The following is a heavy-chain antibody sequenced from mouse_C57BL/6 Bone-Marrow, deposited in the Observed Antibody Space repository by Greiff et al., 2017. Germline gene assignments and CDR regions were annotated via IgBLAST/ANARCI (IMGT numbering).Heavy chain of an antibody. Sequence: VQLQQSGPVLVKPGASVKMSCKASGYTFTDYYMNWVKQSHGKSLEWIGVINPYNGGTSYNQKFKGKATLTVDKSSSTAYMELNSLTSEDSAVYYCARGGYGNYVAWFAYWGQGTLVTDSA. D-gene: IGHD2-1*01. CDR3: ARGGYGNYVAWFAY. V-gene: IGHV1-19*01. CDR2: INPYNGGT. CDR1: GYTFTDYY. J-gene: IGHJ3*01.